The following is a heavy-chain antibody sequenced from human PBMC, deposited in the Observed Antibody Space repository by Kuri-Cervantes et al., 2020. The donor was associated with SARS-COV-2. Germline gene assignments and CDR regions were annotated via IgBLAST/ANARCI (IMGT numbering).Heavy chain of an antibody. D-gene: IGHD3-10*01. CDR2: INAGNGNT. Sequence: ASVKVSCKASGYTFTSYAMHWVRQAPGQRLEWMGWINAGNGNTKYSQKFQGRVTMTRDTSTSTVYMELSSLRSEDTAVYYCARDKGELLWFGETKLDGTDVWGQGTTVTVSS. CDR1: GYTFTSYA. V-gene: IGHV1-3*01. J-gene: IGHJ6*02. CDR3: ARDKGELLWFGETKLDGTDV.